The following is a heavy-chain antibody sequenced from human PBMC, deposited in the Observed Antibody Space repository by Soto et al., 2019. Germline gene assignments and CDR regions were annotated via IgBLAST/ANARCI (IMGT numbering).Heavy chain of an antibody. CDR3: ARDPYSSGWPVDY. V-gene: IGHV3-21*01. Sequence: GGSLRLSCAASGFTFSSYSMNWVRQAPGKGLEWVSSISSSSSYIYYADSVKGRFTISRDNAKNSLYLQMNSLRAEDTAVYYCARDPYSSGWPVDYWGQGTLVTVSS. D-gene: IGHD6-19*01. CDR2: ISSSSSYI. J-gene: IGHJ4*02. CDR1: GFTFSSYS.